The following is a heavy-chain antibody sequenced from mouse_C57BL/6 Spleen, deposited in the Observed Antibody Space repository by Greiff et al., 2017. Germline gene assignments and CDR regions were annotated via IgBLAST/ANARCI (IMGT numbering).Heavy chain of an antibody. CDR1: GFTFSDAW. Sequence: EVHLVESGGGLVQPGGSMKLSCAASGFTFSDAWMDWVRQSPEKGLEWVAEIRNKANNHATYYAESVKGRFTISRDDSKSSVYLQMNSLSAEDTGIYYCTVYYDYDGGFAYWGQGTLVTVSA. V-gene: IGHV6-6*01. CDR2: IRNKANNHAT. J-gene: IGHJ3*01. D-gene: IGHD2-4*01. CDR3: TVYYDYDGGFAY.